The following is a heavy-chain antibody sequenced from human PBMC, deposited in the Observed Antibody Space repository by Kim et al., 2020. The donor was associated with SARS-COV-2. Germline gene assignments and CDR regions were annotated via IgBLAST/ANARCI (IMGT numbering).Heavy chain of an antibody. CDR3: ARVGGVVPAAYNWFDP. D-gene: IGHD2-2*01. Sequence: SETLSLTCTVSGGSISSHYWSWIGQPPGKGLEWIGYIFYSGKTNYNPSLKSRVTISVDMSKNHFSLKLSSVIAADTAVYFCARVGGVVPAAYNWFDPWGQGKLVTVSS. J-gene: IGHJ5*02. V-gene: IGHV4-59*11. CDR1: GGSISSHY. CDR2: IFYSGKT.